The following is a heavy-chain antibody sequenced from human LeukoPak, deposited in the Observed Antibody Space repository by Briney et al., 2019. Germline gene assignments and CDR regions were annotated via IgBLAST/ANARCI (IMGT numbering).Heavy chain of an antibody. V-gene: IGHV1-2*02. J-gene: IGHJ6*03. CDR1: GYTFNVYY. D-gene: IGHD3-10*01. Sequence: GASVKVSCRASGYTFNVYYIHWVRQAPGQGREWMGWINPKNGGTKLAQRFQGRVILTRDTSINTAYMELSSLTSDDTAIYFCARGPSITMVRGGQWYYYMDVWGKGTTVTISS. CDR3: ARGPSITMVRGGQWYYYMDV. CDR2: INPKNGGT.